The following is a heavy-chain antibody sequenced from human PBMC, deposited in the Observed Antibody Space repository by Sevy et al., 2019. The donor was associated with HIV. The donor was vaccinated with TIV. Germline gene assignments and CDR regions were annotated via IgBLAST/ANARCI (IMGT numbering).Heavy chain of an antibody. J-gene: IGHJ4*02. CDR1: GFTFGDYA. Sequence: GGSLRLSCTTSGFTFGDYAMNWVRQAPGKGLEWVAFLKSKADGGTVAHAASVKGRFTISRDASKSIAYLQMNDLTTEDTGVYYCTRWKGLQSIFDYWGQGALVTVSS. V-gene: IGHV3-49*04. CDR3: TRWKGLQSIFDY. CDR2: LKSKADGGTV. D-gene: IGHD1-1*01.